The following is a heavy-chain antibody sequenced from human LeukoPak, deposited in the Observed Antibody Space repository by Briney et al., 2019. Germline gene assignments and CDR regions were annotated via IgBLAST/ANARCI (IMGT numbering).Heavy chain of an antibody. Sequence: PGGSLRLSCAASGFTFSSYWMSWVRQAPGKGLEWVANIKQDGSEKYYVDSVKGRFTISRDNAKKSLYLQMNSLRVEDTALHYCARRDYYGSGSPDFWGQGTLVTVSS. D-gene: IGHD3-10*01. J-gene: IGHJ4*02. CDR1: GFTFSSYW. V-gene: IGHV3-7*05. CDR3: ARRDYYGSGSPDF. CDR2: IKQDGSEK.